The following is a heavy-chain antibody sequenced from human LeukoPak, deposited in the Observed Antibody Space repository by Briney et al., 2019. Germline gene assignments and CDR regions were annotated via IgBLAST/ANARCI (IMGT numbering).Heavy chain of an antibody. D-gene: IGHD3-16*01. CDR3: ASGGSIPNF. J-gene: IGHJ4*02. V-gene: IGHV1-2*06. CDR1: GYTFTGYY. Sequence: ASVKVSCKTSGYTFTGYYIHWVRQAPGQGLEWMGRINPNSGGTNYAQIFQGRVTMTRDTSINIAYMEVNSLTSADTAVYYCASGGSIPNFWGQGTLVTVS. CDR2: INPNSGGT.